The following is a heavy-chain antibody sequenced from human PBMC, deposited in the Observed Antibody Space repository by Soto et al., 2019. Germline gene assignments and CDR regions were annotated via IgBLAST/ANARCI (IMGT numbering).Heavy chain of an antibody. Sequence: SETLSLTCTVSGGSVSSGSYYWSWIRQPPGKGLEWIGYIYYSGSTNYNPSLKSRVTISVDTSKNQFSLKLSSVTAADTAVYYCARAPGELLYYYYGMDVWGQGTTVTVSS. CDR2: IYYSGST. CDR3: ARAPGELLYYYYGMDV. D-gene: IGHD3-10*01. CDR1: GGSVSSGSYY. V-gene: IGHV4-61*01. J-gene: IGHJ6*02.